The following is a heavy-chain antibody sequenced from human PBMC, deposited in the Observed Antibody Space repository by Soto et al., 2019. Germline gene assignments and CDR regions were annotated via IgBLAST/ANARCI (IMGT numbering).Heavy chain of an antibody. D-gene: IGHD3-9*01. J-gene: IGHJ4*02. CDR1: GFSFRNYA. CDR3: ANGRATYGLLTHDY. CDR2: LTGSSSNT. Sequence: GSLRLSCAASGFSFRNYAMSWVRQAPGKGLGWISTLTGSSSNTYYADSVKGRFAISRDNSRNTLYLQMHSLTAEDTAVYYCANGRATYGLLTHDYWGQGTLVTVSS. V-gene: IGHV3-23*01.